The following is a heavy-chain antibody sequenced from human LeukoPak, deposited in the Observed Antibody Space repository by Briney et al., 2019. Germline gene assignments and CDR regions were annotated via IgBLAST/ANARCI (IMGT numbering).Heavy chain of an antibody. CDR1: GYTFTGYY. D-gene: IGHD2-15*01. Sequence: ASVKVSCKASGYTFTGYYMRWVRQAPGQGLEWMGIINPSGGSTSYAQKFQGRVTMTRDMSTSTVYMELSSLRSEDTAVYYCAISCYPYYFDYWGQGTLVTVSS. CDR3: AISCYPYYFDY. V-gene: IGHV1-46*01. CDR2: INPSGGST. J-gene: IGHJ4*02.